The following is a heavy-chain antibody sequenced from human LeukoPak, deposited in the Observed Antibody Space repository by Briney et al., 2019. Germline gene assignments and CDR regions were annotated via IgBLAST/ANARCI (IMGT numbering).Heavy chain of an antibody. CDR1: GFTFTNAW. V-gene: IGHV3-15*01. J-gene: IGHJ3*02. Sequence: GGSLRLSCAASGFTFTNAWTSWVRQAPGKGLEWVGRIKSKADGETRNYAAPVKGRFTISRDDSKNTLYLQMNSLKTEDTAVYYCTTDLRYYGDIWGQGTMVTVSS. D-gene: IGHD2/OR15-2a*01. CDR2: IKSKADGETR. CDR3: TTDLRYYGDI.